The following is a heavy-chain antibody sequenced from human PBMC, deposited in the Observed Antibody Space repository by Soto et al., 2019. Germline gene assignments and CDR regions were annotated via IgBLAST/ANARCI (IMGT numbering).Heavy chain of an antibody. CDR3: ARGLWEVRFDY. CDR2: INHSGST. D-gene: IGHD1-26*01. Sequence: QVQLQQWGAGLLKPSETLSLTCAVYGGSFSGYYWSWIRQPPGKGLEWIGEINHSGSTNYNPSLKSRVTISVDTSKNQFSLKLSSVTAADTAVYYCARGLWEVRFDYWGQGTLVTVSS. J-gene: IGHJ4*02. CDR1: GGSFSGYY. V-gene: IGHV4-34*01.